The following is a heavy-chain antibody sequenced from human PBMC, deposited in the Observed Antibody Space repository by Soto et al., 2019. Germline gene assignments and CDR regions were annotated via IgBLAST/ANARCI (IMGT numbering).Heavy chain of an antibody. CDR1: GFTFSSYG. V-gene: IGHV3-33*01. CDR3: ARDLQQAGGFDL. J-gene: IGHJ2*01. CDR2: IWYDGSNK. Sequence: QVQLVESGGGVVQPGRSLRLSCAASGFTFSSYGMHWVRQAPGKGLEWVAVIWYDGSNKYYADSVKGRFTISRDNSKNTLYLQMNSLRAEDTAVYYCARDLQQAGGFDLWGRGTLVTVSS. D-gene: IGHD3-16*01.